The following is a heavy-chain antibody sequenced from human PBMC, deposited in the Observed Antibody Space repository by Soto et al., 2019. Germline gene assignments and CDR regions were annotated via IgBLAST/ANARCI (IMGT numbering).Heavy chain of an antibody. CDR3: TIGSWSAETFDV. Sequence: QVHLIQSGAEVKKPGSSVKVSCKAAGGTFNTYTLFWVRQAPGHGLEWMGRIIPMLPVTNSAQKFQGRLTLTAHKATGTAFMELTSLTSDDTAVYYCTIGSWSAETFDVWGPGTRVTVSS. V-gene: IGHV1-69*02. CDR2: IIPMLPVT. D-gene: IGHD2-2*01. J-gene: IGHJ3*01. CDR1: GGTFNTYT.